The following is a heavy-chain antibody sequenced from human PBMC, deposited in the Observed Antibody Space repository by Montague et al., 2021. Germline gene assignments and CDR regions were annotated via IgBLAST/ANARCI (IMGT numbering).Heavy chain of an antibody. CDR3: AGFHYYGMNFDL. Sequence: SETLSLTCAVSGASINSYYWSWIRQPPGKGLECTGYIHYSGTTNYNPSLKSRVTLSVDTSKNQISLKLSHVTAADTAVYYCAGFHYYGMNFDLWGRGTLVTVSS. J-gene: IGHJ2*01. CDR2: IHYSGTT. D-gene: IGHD3-10*01. CDR1: GASINSYY. V-gene: IGHV4-59*01.